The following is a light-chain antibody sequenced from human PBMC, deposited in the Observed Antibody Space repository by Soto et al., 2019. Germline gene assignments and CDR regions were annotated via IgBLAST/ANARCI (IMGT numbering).Light chain of an antibody. CDR2: DAS. Sequence: EIVLTQSPVTLSLSPGESATLSCRASQNVRSYLAWYQQRPGQAPRLLIYDASTRATGIPARFSGSGSGTDFTLSISSPEPEDFAVYYCQQSSHWPGTFGGGTKADIK. CDR3: QQSSHWPGT. J-gene: IGKJ4*01. CDR1: QNVRSY. V-gene: IGKV3-11*01.